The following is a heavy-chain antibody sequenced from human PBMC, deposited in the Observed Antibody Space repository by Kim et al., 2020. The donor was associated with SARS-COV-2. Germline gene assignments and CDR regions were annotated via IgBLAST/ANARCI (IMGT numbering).Heavy chain of an antibody. CDR3: ARDRITGTTGGFDY. V-gene: IGHV4-31*02. Sequence: PSLKGRFTMSVDTSKNQFSLKLYSVTAAETAVYYCARDRITGTTGGFDYWGQGTLVTVSS. J-gene: IGHJ4*02. D-gene: IGHD1-20*01.